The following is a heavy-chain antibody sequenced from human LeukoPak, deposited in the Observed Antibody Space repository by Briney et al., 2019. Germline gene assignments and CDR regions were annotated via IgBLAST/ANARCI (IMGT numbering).Heavy chain of an antibody. V-gene: IGHV1-2*02. D-gene: IGHD5-24*01. CDR2: INPNSGGT. CDR3: AREGLVEMATIFDY. Sequence: ASVKVSCKASGCTFTGYYMHWVRQAPGQGLEWMGWINPNSGGTNYAQKFQGRVTMTRDTSISTAYMELSRLRSDDTAVYYCAREGLVEMATIFDYWGQGTLVTVSS. CDR1: GCTFTGYY. J-gene: IGHJ4*02.